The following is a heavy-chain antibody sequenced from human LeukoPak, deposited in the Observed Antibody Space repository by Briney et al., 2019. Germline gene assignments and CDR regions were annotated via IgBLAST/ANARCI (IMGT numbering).Heavy chain of an antibody. CDR3: AGDPPGTPVGFDI. Sequence: GSSVKVSCKASAGTFSRYAFSWVRQAPGQGLEWMGRIPPMSATPSKSQWIQDRVTITADKSTNTVYLDLSSLRSEDTALDFCAGDPPGTPVGFDIWGQGTMVTVSS. CDR1: AGTFSRYA. D-gene: IGHD3-10*01. V-gene: IGHV1-69*06. CDR2: IPPMSATP. J-gene: IGHJ3*02.